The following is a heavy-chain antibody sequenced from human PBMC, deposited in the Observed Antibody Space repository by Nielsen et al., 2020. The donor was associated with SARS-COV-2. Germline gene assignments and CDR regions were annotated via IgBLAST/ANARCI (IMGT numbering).Heavy chain of an antibody. V-gene: IGHV3-23*01. D-gene: IGHD2-15*01. CDR1: GFTFSSYA. J-gene: IGHJ6*02. CDR3: TRDVGYCSGGSCYAGMDV. CDR2: ISGSGGST. Sequence: GGSLRLSCAASGFTFSSYAMSWVRQAPGKGLEWVSAISGSGGSTYYADSVKGRFTISRDNSKNTLYLQMNSLRAEDTAVYYCTRDVGYCSGGSCYAGMDVWGQGTTVTVSS.